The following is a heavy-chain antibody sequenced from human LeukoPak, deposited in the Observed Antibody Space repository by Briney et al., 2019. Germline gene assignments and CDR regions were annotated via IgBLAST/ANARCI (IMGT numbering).Heavy chain of an antibody. CDR2: IYYSAT. Sequence: SETLSLTCTVSGDSFSGHYWSWIRQPPGKGLEWIGYIYYSATKYNPSLKSRVTISVDRSNNQFSLKLTSVTAADTAVYYCAREIRPNSLHDFWSGPPNWFDPWGQGTLVTVSS. CDR3: AREIRPNSLHDFWSGPPNWFDP. J-gene: IGHJ5*02. CDR1: GDSFSGHY. D-gene: IGHD3-3*01. V-gene: IGHV4-59*11.